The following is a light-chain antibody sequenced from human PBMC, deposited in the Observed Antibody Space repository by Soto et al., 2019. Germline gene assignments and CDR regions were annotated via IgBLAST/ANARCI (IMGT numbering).Light chain of an antibody. J-gene: IGKJ4*01. CDR2: GAS. V-gene: IGKV3-15*01. CDR1: QSVSSN. Sequence: DRVMTQSPDTLSASPGERATLSCRASQSVSSNLAWYQQKPGQAPRLLIYGASTRATGIPARFSGSGSGTEFTLTISSLQPEDFATYYCQQANSFPLTFGGGTKVDI. CDR3: QQANSFPLT.